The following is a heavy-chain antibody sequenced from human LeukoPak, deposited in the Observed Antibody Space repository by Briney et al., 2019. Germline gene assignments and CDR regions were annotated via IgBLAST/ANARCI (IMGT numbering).Heavy chain of an antibody. CDR2: ISGNNGST. D-gene: IGHD3-10*01. CDR3: AKGRDSLVRGLVITPLGF. Sequence: GGSLRLSCAASGFTFSSYAMSWVRQPPGKGLEWVSVISGNNGSTYYADSVKGRFTISRDNSKSTLYLQMNSLRAEDTALYYCAKGRDSLVRGLVITPLGFWGQGTLVTVSS. J-gene: IGHJ1*01. V-gene: IGHV3-23*01. CDR1: GFTFSSYA.